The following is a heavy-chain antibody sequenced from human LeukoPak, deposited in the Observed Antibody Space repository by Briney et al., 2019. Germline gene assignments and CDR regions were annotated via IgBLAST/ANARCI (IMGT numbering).Heavy chain of an antibody. CDR2: VSSTGTTI. D-gene: IGHD3-10*01. CDR1: GFSSRDHY. CDR3: ARARFGEPYDAYL. Sequence: GGSLRLSRAASGFSSRDHYLSWIRQAPGKGLEWLASVSSTGTTISYADSVKGRFTISRDDAKNSLFLQMTSLRGEDTALYYCARARFGEPYDAYLWGQGTMVTVSS. J-gene: IGHJ3*01. V-gene: IGHV3-11*01.